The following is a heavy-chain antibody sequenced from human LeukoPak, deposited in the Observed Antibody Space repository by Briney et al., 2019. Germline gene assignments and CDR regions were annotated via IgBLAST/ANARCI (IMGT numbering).Heavy chain of an antibody. CDR3: TGGSGWYSPDY. CDR1: GFTFSGSV. Sequence: GRSLKLSCAASGFTFSGSVMHWVRQASGKGLEGVGRITSKPNSYATVYAASVRGSFTISSDDSKNTAYLQMNSLKTEDTAVYYCTGGSGWYSPDYWGQGTLVTVSS. J-gene: IGHJ4*02. D-gene: IGHD6-19*01. V-gene: IGHV3-73*01. CDR2: ITSKPNSYAT.